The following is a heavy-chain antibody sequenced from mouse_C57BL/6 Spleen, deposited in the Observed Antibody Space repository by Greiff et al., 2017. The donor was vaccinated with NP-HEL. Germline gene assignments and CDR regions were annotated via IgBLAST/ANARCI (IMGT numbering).Heavy chain of an antibody. V-gene: IGHV1-54*01. CDR3: ARLYDGGFAY. CDR2: INPGSGGT. D-gene: IGHD2-3*01. Sequence: VQLQQSGAELVRPGTSVKVSCKASGYAFTNYLIEWVKQRPGQGLEWIGVINPGSGGTNYNEKFKGTATLTADKSSSTAYMQLSSLTSEDSAVYFCARLYDGGFAYWGQGTLVTVSA. J-gene: IGHJ3*01. CDR1: GYAFTNYL.